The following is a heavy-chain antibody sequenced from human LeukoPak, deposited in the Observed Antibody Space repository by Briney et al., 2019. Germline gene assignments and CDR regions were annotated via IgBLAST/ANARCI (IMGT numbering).Heavy chain of an antibody. Sequence: GGSLRLSCAASGFTFSSYEMNWVRQAPGKGLEWVSYISSSGSTIYYADSVKGRFTISRDNAKNSLYLQMNSLRAEDTALYYCARGSTYYDILTGYHYYFDYWGQGTLVTVSS. V-gene: IGHV3-48*03. CDR2: ISSSGSTI. D-gene: IGHD3-9*01. CDR1: GFTFSSYE. CDR3: ARGSTYYDILTGYHYYFDY. J-gene: IGHJ4*02.